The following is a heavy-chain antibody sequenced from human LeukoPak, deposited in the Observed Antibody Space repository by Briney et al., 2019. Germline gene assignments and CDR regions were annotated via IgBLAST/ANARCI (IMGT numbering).Heavy chain of an antibody. D-gene: IGHD4-4*01. V-gene: IGHV4-34*01. CDR3: ARAYSNYGV. CDR2: INHSGSN. Sequence: SETLSLTCAVYGGSFSGYYWSWIRQPPGKGLEWIGEINHSGSNNYNPSLKSRVTISVDTSKNQFSLKLSSVTAADTAVYYCARAYSNYGVWGQGTLVTVSS. J-gene: IGHJ4*02. CDR1: GGSFSGYY.